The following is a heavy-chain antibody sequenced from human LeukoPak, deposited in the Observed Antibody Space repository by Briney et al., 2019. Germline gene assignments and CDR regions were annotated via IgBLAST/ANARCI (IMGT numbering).Heavy chain of an antibody. CDR2: IYPGDSDT. CDR3: ARGGTIFGVVILADY. D-gene: IGHD3-3*01. Sequence: GESLKISCKGSGYSFTSYWIGWVRQMPGKGLEWMGIIYPGDSDTRYSPSFQGQVTISADKSISTAYLQWSSLKASDTAMYYCARGGTIFGVVILADYWGQGTLVTVSS. V-gene: IGHV5-51*01. CDR1: GYSFTSYW. J-gene: IGHJ4*02.